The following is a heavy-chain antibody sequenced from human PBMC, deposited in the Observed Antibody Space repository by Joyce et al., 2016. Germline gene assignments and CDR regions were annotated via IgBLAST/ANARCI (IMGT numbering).Heavy chain of an antibody. CDR3: AKDGAIQSSGWYGGEFDL. CDR1: GFNFNSYG. V-gene: IGHV3-30*18. D-gene: IGHD6-19*01. Sequence: QVQLVESGGGVVPPGKSLTLTCEVSGFNFNSYGMHWVRQAPGKGLEWVAVIAVDASHKHYADSVKGRFTISRDTSNNTVFLQMNSLRTEDTAVYFCAKDGAIQSSGWYGGEFDLWGQGTLVTVS. J-gene: IGHJ4*02. CDR2: IAVDASHK.